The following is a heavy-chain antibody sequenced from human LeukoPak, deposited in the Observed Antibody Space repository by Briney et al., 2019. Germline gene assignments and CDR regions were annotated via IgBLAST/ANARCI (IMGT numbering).Heavy chain of an antibody. V-gene: IGHV3-23*01. D-gene: IGHD3-22*01. Sequence: PGGSLRLSCAASGFIFSSHGMNWVRQAPGKGLEWVSGISPSGDITYYADSVKGRFTISRDNSKNSLYLQMNSLRAEDTAVYYCARDSFYYDSRHHAFDIWGQGTMVTVSS. CDR3: ARDSFYYDSRHHAFDI. CDR2: ISPSGDIT. CDR1: GFIFSSHG. J-gene: IGHJ3*02.